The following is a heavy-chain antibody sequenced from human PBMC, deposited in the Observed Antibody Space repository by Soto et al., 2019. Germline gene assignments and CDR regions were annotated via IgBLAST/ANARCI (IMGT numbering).Heavy chain of an antibody. D-gene: IGHD2-21*02. J-gene: IGHJ4*02. V-gene: IGHV3-30-3*01. CDR1: GFTFSSYA. Sequence: GGSLRLSCAASGFTFSSYAMHWVRQAPGKGLEWVAVISYDGSNKYYADSVKGRFTISRDNSKNTLYLQMNSLRAEDTAVYYCAREMGHIVVVTAVNFDYWGQGTLVTVSS. CDR2: ISYDGSNK. CDR3: AREMGHIVVVTAVNFDY.